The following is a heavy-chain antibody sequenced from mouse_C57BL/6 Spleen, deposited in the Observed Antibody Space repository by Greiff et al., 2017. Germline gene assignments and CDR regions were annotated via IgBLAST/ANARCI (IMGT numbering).Heavy chain of an antibody. V-gene: IGHV1-66*01. CDR2: IYPGSGNT. D-gene: IGHD2-1*01. J-gene: IGHJ4*01. CDR3: DSYYGTLYAMDY. CDR1: GYSFTSYY. Sequence: QVQLKESGPELVKPGASVKISCKASGYSFTSYYIHWVKQRPGQGLEWIGWIYPGSGNTKYNEKFKGKATLTADTSSSTAYMQLSSLTSEESAVYYGDSYYGTLYAMDYWGQGTSVTVSS.